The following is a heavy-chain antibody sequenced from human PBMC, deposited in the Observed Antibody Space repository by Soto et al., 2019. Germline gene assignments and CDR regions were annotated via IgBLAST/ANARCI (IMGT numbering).Heavy chain of an antibody. V-gene: IGHV1-3*01. CDR2: INAGNGNT. CDR1: GDTFTSYA. Sequence: ASVKVSCEAFGDTFTSYAMHWVRQAPGQRLEWMGWINAGNGNTKYSQKFEGRVTITRDTSASTAYMELSSLRSEDTAVYYCARDLQADYWGQGALVTVSS. CDR3: ARDLQADY. J-gene: IGHJ4*02.